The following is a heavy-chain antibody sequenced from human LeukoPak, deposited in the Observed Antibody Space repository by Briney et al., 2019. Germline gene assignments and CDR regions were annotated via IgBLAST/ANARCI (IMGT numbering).Heavy chain of an antibody. V-gene: IGHV3-33*01. D-gene: IGHD1-26*01. CDR2: IWYDGSNK. CDR3: AREVGPRPAVDNNNWFDP. Sequence: PGRSLRLSCAASGFTFSSYGMHWVRQAPGKGLEWVAVIWYDGSNKYYADSVKGRFTISRDNSKDTLYLQMDSLRAEDTAVYYCAREVGPRPAVDNNNWFDPWGQGTLVTVSS. J-gene: IGHJ5*02. CDR1: GFTFSSYG.